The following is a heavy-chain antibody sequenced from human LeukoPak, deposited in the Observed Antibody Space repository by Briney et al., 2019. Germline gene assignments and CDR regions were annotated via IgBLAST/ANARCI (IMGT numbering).Heavy chain of an antibody. V-gene: IGHV3-9*01. Sequence: QPGGSLRLSCAASGFDVDDYYMDWIRQAPGKGLEWVSGISWNSGSIGYADSVKGRFTISRDNAKNSLYLQMNSLRAEDTALYYCAKDYSGSYWGPYYFDYWGQGTLVTVSS. CDR2: ISWNSGSI. CDR1: GFDVDDYY. J-gene: IGHJ4*02. CDR3: AKDYSGSYWGPYYFDY. D-gene: IGHD1-26*01.